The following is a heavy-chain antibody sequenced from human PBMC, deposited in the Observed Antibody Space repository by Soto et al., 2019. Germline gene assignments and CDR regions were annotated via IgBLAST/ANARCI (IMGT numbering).Heavy chain of an antibody. Sequence: SETLSLTCTVSGGSVSSGSYYWSWIRQPPGKGLEWIGYIYYSGSTNYNPSLKSRVTISVDTSKNQFSLKLSSVTAADTAVYYCARECGDLWGVTTSDGMDVWGQGTTVTVSS. CDR1: GGSVSSGSYY. CDR2: IYYSGST. CDR3: ARECGDLWGVTTSDGMDV. J-gene: IGHJ6*02. D-gene: IGHD4-17*01. V-gene: IGHV4-61*01.